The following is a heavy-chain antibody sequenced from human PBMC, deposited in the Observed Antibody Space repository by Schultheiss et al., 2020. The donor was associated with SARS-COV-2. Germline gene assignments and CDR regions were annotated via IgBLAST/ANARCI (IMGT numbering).Heavy chain of an antibody. V-gene: IGHV4-38-2*01. D-gene: IGHD3-10*01. CDR2: IYHSGST. CDR3: ARSMRGLITYYYYGMDV. CDR1: GYSISSGYY. J-gene: IGHJ6*02. Sequence: SQTLSLTCAVSGYSISSGYYWGWIRQPPGKGLEWIGCIYHSGSTYYNPSLKSRVTISVDTSKNHFSLKLSSVTAADTAVYYCARSMRGLITYYYYGMDVWGQGTTVTVSS.